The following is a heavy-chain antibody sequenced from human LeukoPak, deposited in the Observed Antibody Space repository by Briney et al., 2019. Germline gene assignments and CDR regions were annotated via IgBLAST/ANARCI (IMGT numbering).Heavy chain of an antibody. J-gene: IGHJ4*02. D-gene: IGHD3-16*01. CDR3: TRLGEKGDY. CDR2: IRSKANSHAT. V-gene: IGHV3-73*01. CDR1: GFTFSSYA. Sequence: GGSLRLSCAASGFTFSSYAMHWVRQASGKGLEWVGRIRSKANSHATAYAASVKGRFTISRDDSKNTAYLQMNSLKTEDTAVYYCTRLGEKGDYWGQGTLVTVSS.